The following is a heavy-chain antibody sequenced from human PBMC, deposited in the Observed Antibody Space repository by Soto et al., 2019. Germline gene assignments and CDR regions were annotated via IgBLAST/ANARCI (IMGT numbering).Heavy chain of an antibody. CDR3: ARDRLRGYDSSGFYS. D-gene: IGHD3-22*01. J-gene: IGHJ4*02. CDR2: INPSDGNR. V-gene: IGHV1-18*01. CDR1: GYAFTSYG. Sequence: GASVKVSCKASGYAFTSYGISWVRQAPGQGLEWMGWINPSDGNRNFAQKFEDRVTMTTATSTNTVFLELRSLKSDDTAIYYCARDRLRGYDSSGFYSWGQGTMVTVSS.